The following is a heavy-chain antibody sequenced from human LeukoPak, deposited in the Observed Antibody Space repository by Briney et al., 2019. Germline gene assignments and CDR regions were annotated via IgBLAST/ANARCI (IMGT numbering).Heavy chain of an antibody. J-gene: IGHJ6*02. CDR1: GGSISSYY. CDR2: IYYSGST. CDR3: ASNRDYYYGMDV. V-gene: IGHV4-59*08. Sequence: SETLSLTCTVSGGSISSYYWSWIRQPPGKGLEWIGYIYYSGSTNYNPSLKGRFTISVDTSKNPFSLKLSSVTAADTAVYYCASNRDYYYGMDVWGQGTTVTVSS. D-gene: IGHD1-14*01.